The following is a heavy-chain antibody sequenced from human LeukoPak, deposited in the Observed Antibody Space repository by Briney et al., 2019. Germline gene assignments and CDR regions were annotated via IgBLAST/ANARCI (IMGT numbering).Heavy chain of an antibody. V-gene: IGHV3-30*02. CDR1: GFTFSSYA. CDR3: AKSDEQEYGDSIDY. CDR2: IRYDGSNK. Sequence: GGSLRLSCAASGFTFSSYAMSWVRQAPGKGLEWVAFIRYDGSNKYYADSVKGRFTISRDNSKNTLYLQMNSLRAEDTAVYYCAKSDEQEYGDSIDYWGQGTLVTVSS. D-gene: IGHD4-17*01. J-gene: IGHJ4*02.